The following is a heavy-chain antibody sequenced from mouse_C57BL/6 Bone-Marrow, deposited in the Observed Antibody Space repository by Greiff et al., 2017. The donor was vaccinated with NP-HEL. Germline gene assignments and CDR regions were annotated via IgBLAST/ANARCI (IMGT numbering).Heavy chain of an antibody. J-gene: IGHJ2*01. D-gene: IGHD1-2*01. V-gene: IGHV3-8*01. CDR2: ISYSGST. CDR1: GYSITSDY. Sequence: EVKLMESGPGLAKPSQTLSLTCSVTGYSITSDYWNWIRKFPGNKLEYMGYISYSGSTYYNQSLKSRISITRATSKNQYYLQLNAGTTEDTATYYCARGIRREDYFDYWGQGTTLTVSS. CDR3: ARGIRREDYFDY.